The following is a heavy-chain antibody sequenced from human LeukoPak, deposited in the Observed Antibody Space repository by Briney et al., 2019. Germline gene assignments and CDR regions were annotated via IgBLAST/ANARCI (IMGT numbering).Heavy chain of an antibody. D-gene: IGHD3-22*01. CDR2: IYYSGST. CDR1: GGSISSSSYY. Sequence: SETLSLTCTVSGGSISSSSYYWGWIRQPPGKGLEWIGSIYYSGSTYYNPSLKSRVTISVDTSKNQFSLKLSSVTAADTAVYYCARSPYYYDSRGYYFDYWGQGTLVTVSS. J-gene: IGHJ4*02. CDR3: ARSPYYYDSRGYYFDY. V-gene: IGHV4-39*07.